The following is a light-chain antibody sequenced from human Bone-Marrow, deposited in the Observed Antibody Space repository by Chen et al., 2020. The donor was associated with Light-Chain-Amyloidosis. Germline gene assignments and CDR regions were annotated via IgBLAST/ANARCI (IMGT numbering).Light chain of an antibody. CDR2: EVT. V-gene: IGLV2-14*01. CDR1: SSDVGGDNH. J-gene: IGLJ1*01. CDR3: SSYTITNTLV. Sequence: QSALTQPASVSGSPGQSITISCTGTSSDVGGDNHVSWYQHPDKAPKLMIYEVTNRPSWVPDRFSGSKSDNTASLTISGLQTEDEADYFCSSYTITNTLVFGSGTRVTVL.